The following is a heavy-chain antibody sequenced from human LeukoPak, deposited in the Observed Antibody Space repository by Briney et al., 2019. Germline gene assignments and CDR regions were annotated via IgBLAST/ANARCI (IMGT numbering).Heavy chain of an antibody. V-gene: IGHV3-11*01. CDR2: ISTSGSTI. CDR3: ARLTRLSTSPDRYYLDY. CDR1: GFDFSDYY. Sequence: GGSLRLSCATSGFDFSDYYMTWIRQAPGKGLEWVSYISTSGSTIYYADSVKGRFTISRDNAKNSLDLQMNSLRADDTAVYYCARLTRLSTSPDRYYLDYWGQGTLVTVSS. D-gene: IGHD6-6*01. J-gene: IGHJ4*02.